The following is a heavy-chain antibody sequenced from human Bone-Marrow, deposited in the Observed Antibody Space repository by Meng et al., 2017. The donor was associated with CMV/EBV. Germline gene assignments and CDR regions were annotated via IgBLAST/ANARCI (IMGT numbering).Heavy chain of an antibody. CDR1: GYSFTSYW. J-gene: IGHJ4*02. CDR2: IYPGDSDT. D-gene: IGHD2/OR15-2a*01. Sequence: GESLKIPCKGSGYSFTSYWIGWVRQMPGKGLEWMGIIYPGDSDTSYSPSFQGQVTISADKSINTAYLQWSSLKASDTAMYYCARHYFSSTFYSVDYWGQGTLVTVSS. V-gene: IGHV5-51*01. CDR3: ARHYFSSTFYSVDY.